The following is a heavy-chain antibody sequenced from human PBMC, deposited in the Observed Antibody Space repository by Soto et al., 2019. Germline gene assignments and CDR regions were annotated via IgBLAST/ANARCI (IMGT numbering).Heavy chain of an antibody. CDR3: AREAAVAGTAFDH. V-gene: IGHV1-46*01. Sequence: ASVKVSCKASGYPFTSCYLHWVRQAPGQGPEWMGRINASDGSTRYAQNFQGRVTMTRDTSTTTVYMELSPLRSDDTAVYYCAREAAVAGTAFDHWGQGTLVTVS. CDR2: INASDGST. J-gene: IGHJ5*02. CDR1: GYPFTSCY. D-gene: IGHD6-19*01.